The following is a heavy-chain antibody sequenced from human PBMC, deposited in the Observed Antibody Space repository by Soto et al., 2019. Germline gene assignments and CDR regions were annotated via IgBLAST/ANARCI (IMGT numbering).Heavy chain of an antibody. J-gene: IGHJ5*02. V-gene: IGHV4-59*12. Sequence: SETLSLTCTVCGGSISSYYWSWIRQPPGKGLEWIGYIYYSGSTHYNPSLKSRVTISVDTSKNQFSLKLSSVTAADTAVYYCAKDLPGELLPTCFDPWGQGTLVTVSS. D-gene: IGHD1-26*01. CDR2: IYYSGST. CDR1: GGSISSYY. CDR3: AKDLPGELLPTCFDP.